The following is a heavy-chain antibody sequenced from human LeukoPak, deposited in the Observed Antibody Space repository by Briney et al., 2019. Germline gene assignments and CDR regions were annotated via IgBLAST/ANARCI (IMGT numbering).Heavy chain of an antibody. CDR3: ARERVMVRGVNQFDY. V-gene: IGHV1-69*04. D-gene: IGHD3-10*01. CDR1: GGTFSSYA. Sequence: SVKVSCKASGGTFSSYAISWVRQAPGQGLEWMGRIIPILGIANYAQKFQGRVTITADKSTSTAYMELSSLRSEDTAVYYCARERVMVRGVNQFDYWGQGTLVTVSS. J-gene: IGHJ4*02. CDR2: IIPILGIA.